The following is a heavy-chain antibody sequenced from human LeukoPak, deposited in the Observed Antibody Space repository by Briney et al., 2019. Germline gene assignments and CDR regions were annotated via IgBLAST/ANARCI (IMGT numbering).Heavy chain of an antibody. CDR2: IYNSGST. J-gene: IGHJ3*02. D-gene: IGHD3-3*01. CDR1: GGSISSGSYY. Sequence: PSETLSLTCTVSGGSISSGSYYWSWIRQPAGKGLEWIGRIYNSGSTNYNPSLKSRVTISVDTSKNQFSLKLSSVTAADTAVYYCARGPTYYDFWSGPKGDAFDIWGQGTMVTVSS. CDR3: ARGPTYYDFWSGPKGDAFDI. V-gene: IGHV4-61*02.